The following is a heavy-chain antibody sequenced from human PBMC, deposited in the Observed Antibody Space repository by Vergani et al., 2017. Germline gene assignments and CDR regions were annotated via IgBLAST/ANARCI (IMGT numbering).Heavy chain of an antibody. J-gene: IGHJ6*02. V-gene: IGHV5-51*01. Sequence: EVQLVQSGAEVKKPGESLKISCKGSGYSFTSYWIGWVRQMPGKGLEWMGIIYPGDSDTRYSPSFQGQVTISTDKSISTAYLQWSSLKASDTAMYDCARHADTAMVTWRDGMDVWGQGTTVTVSS. CDR3: ARHADTAMVTWRDGMDV. CDR2: IYPGDSDT. D-gene: IGHD5-18*01. CDR1: GYSFTSYW.